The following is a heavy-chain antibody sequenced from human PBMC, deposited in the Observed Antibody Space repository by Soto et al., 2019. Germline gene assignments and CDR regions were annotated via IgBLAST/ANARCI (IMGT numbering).Heavy chain of an antibody. D-gene: IGHD3-3*01. V-gene: IGHV3-21*01. CDR3: ARDYDFWSGYPKNHGMDV. J-gene: IGHJ6*02. Sequence: EVQLVESGGGLVKPGGSLRLSCAASGFTFSSYSMNWVRQAPGKGLEWVSSISSSSSYIYYADSVKGRFTISRDNAKNSLYLQMNSLRAEDTAVYYCARDYDFWSGYPKNHGMDVWGQGTTVTVSS. CDR2: ISSSSSYI. CDR1: GFTFSSYS.